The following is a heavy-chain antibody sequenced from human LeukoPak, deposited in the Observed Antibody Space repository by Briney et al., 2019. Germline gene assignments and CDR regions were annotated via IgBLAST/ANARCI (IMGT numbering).Heavy chain of an antibody. V-gene: IGHV3-33*01. CDR3: ARDWGTTGTTGWLFDL. Sequence: GTSLRLSCAASGFDFRQSGMHWVRQAPREGLEWVAIIWNDASDRYYADSVKGRFTISRDNSKKMAYLQMNSLRVEDTAVYYCARDWGTTGTTGWLFDLWGQGTLVTVSS. D-gene: IGHD1-1*01. J-gene: IGHJ5*02. CDR1: GFDFRQSG. CDR2: IWNDASDR.